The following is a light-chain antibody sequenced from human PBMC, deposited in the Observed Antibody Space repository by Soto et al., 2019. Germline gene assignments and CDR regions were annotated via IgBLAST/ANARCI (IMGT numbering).Light chain of an antibody. CDR3: TSYSTSNPYV. Sequence: QSALTQPASVSGSPGQSITISCTGSSSDVGGYNFVSWYQQHPGKAPKLMIYEVSNRPSGVSNRFSASKSANTASLTISGLPAEHEADYYCTSYSTSNPYVFGAGTKLTVL. CDR1: SSDVGGYNF. V-gene: IGLV2-14*01. CDR2: EVS. J-gene: IGLJ1*01.